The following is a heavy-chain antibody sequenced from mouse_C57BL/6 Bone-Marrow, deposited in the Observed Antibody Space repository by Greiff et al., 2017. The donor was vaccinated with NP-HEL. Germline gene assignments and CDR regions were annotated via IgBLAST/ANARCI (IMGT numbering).Heavy chain of an antibody. CDR1: GFTFSDYY. D-gene: IGHD2-3*01. Sequence: DVKLVESEGGLVQPGSSMKLSCTASGFTFSDYYMAWVRQVPEKGLEWVANINYDGSSTYYLDSLKSRFIISRDNAKNILYLQMSSLKSEDTATYYCARTYDGYDLYYFDYWGQGTTLTVSS. V-gene: IGHV5-16*01. CDR2: INYDGSST. CDR3: ARTYDGYDLYYFDY. J-gene: IGHJ2*01.